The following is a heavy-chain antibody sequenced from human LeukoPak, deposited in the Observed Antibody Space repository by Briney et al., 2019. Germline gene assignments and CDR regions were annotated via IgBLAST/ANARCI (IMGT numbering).Heavy chain of an antibody. V-gene: IGHV1-69*05. CDR3: AREGFNSYDSSPHYNWFDP. CDR2: IIPIFGTA. Sequence: EASVKVSCKASGGTFSSYAISWVRQAPGQGLEWMGGIIPIFGTANYAQKFQGRVTITTDESTSTAYMELSSLRSEDTAVYYCAREGFNSYDSSPHYNWFDPWGQGTLVTVSS. D-gene: IGHD4-11*01. J-gene: IGHJ5*02. CDR1: GGTFSSYA.